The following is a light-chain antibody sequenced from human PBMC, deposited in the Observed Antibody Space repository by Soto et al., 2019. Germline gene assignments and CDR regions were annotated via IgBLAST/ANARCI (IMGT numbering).Light chain of an antibody. V-gene: IGLV2-23*02. Sequence: QSALTQPASVSGSPGQSITISCTGTSRDVGSYNLVSWYQQHPGKAPKLMIYEVSKRPSGVSNRFSGSKSGNTASLTNSGLQAEDEADYYCCSYAGSSTPFVVFGGGTKLTVL. CDR1: SRDVGSYNL. J-gene: IGLJ2*01. CDR2: EVS. CDR3: CSYAGSSTPFVV.